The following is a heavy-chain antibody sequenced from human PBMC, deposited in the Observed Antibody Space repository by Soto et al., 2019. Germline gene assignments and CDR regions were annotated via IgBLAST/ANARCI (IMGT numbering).Heavy chain of an antibody. V-gene: IGHV3-23*01. D-gene: IGHD5-18*01. CDR3: AKDRYSYGTSPFDY. CDR1: GFTFNSFA. Sequence: EVQLLESGGGLVQPGGSLRLSCVASGFTFNSFAMTWVRQAPGKGLEWVSSISGSGGSTYYADSVKGRFTISSDNSRNTLYLQMNSLRAEDTDIYYCAKDRYSYGTSPFDYWGQGTLVTVSS. J-gene: IGHJ4*02. CDR2: ISGSGGST.